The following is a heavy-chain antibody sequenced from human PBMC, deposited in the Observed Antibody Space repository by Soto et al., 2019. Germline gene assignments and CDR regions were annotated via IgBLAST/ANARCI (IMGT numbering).Heavy chain of an antibody. Sequence: GGSLRLSCAASGFTFSSYAMSWVRQAPGKGLEWVSAISGSGGSTYYADSVKGRFTISIDNSKNTLYLQMNSLRAEDTAVYYCAKALWRGATGYYFDYWGQGTLVTVSS. CDR1: GFTFSSYA. CDR2: ISGSGGST. J-gene: IGHJ4*02. V-gene: IGHV3-23*01. D-gene: IGHD1-26*01. CDR3: AKALWRGATGYYFDY.